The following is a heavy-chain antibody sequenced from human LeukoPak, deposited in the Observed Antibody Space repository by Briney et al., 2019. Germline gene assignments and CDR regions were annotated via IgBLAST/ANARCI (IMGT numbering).Heavy chain of an antibody. CDR3: AKTGVGYCTVGSCSAADY. Sequence: GGSVRLSCAPSGLTLSSYAMRCARQARGRALEWVSALRGRGGSTNYADSVKGRFTLSRDNPKNALYLQMNRLRAEDTAVFYCAKTGVGYCTVGSCSAADYWGQGTLVTVSS. CDR1: GLTLSSYA. V-gene: IGHV3-23*01. D-gene: IGHD2-15*01. J-gene: IGHJ4*02. CDR2: LRGRGGST.